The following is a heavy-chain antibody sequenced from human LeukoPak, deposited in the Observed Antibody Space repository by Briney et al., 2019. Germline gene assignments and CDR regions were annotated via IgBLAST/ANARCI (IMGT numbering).Heavy chain of an antibody. CDR1: GFTFSSYG. V-gene: IGHV3-30*03. Sequence: GGSLRLSCAASGFTFSSYGMHWVRQAPGKGLEWVAVISYDGSNKYYADSVKGRFTISRDNAKNSLYLQMNSLRAEDTAVYYCARADYDILTGHNFDIWGQGTMVTVSS. J-gene: IGHJ3*02. CDR2: ISYDGSNK. CDR3: ARADYDILTGHNFDI. D-gene: IGHD3-9*01.